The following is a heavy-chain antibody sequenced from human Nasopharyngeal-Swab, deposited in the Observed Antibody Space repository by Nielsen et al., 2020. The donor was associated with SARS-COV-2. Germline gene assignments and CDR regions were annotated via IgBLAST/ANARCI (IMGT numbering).Heavy chain of an antibody. D-gene: IGHD6-19*01. V-gene: IGHV5-10-1*01. Sequence: GESLKISCKGSGYSFTSYWISWVRQMPGKGLEWMGRIDPSDSYTNYSPSFQGHVTISVDKSISTAYLQWSSLKASDTAMYYCARHVQDSSGWYDYWGQGTPVTVSS. CDR2: IDPSDSYT. J-gene: IGHJ4*02. CDR3: ARHVQDSSGWYDY. CDR1: GYSFTSYW.